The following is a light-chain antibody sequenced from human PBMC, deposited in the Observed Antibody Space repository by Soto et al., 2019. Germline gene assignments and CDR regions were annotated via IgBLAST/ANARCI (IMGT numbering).Light chain of an antibody. CDR2: ATS. Sequence: DIQMTQSPSSLPASVGDRVTITCRASQSISNYLNWYQQKPGKAPKLLIYATSSMQSGVPSRFSGSGSGTDFTLTISSLQPEDFATYFCQQSYSTPPWTFGQGTKVDIK. J-gene: IGKJ1*01. CDR3: QQSYSTPPWT. CDR1: QSISNY. V-gene: IGKV1-39*01.